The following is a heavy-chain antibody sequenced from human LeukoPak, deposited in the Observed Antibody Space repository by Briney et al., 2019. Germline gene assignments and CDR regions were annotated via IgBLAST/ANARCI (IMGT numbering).Heavy chain of an antibody. J-gene: IGHJ4*02. D-gene: IGHD6-13*01. CDR1: GVSGRGDC. CDR3: ARVGSSWYAGIDY. Sequence: TLAITYAENGVSGRGDCCSWIRNPPGKGLEWIGEINHSGSTNYNPSLKSRVTISVDTSKNQFSLKLSSVTAVDTAVYYCARVGSSWYAGIDYWGQGTLVTVSS. V-gene: IGHV4-34*01. CDR2: INHSGST.